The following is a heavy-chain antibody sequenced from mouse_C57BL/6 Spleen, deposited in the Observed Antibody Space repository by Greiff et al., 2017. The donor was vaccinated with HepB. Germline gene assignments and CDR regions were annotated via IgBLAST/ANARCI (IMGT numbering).Heavy chain of an antibody. CDR2: ISYDGSN. J-gene: IGHJ4*01. V-gene: IGHV3-6*01. Sequence: VQLQQSGPGLVKPSQSLSLTCSVTGYSITSGYYWNWIRQFPGNKLEWMGYISYDGSNNYNPSLKNRISITRDTPKNQFFLKLNSVTTEDTATYYCARGGWFYAMDYWGQGTSVTVSS. CDR3: ARGGWFYAMDY. D-gene: IGHD1-1*02. CDR1: GYSITSGYY.